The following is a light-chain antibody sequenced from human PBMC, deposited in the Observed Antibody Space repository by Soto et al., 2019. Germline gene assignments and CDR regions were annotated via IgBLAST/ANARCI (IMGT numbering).Light chain of an antibody. CDR3: QQRSNWPPIT. CDR2: DAS. J-gene: IGKJ5*01. CDR1: QSVSSY. V-gene: IGKV3-11*01. Sequence: EIVLTQSTATLSLSPGERATLSCRASQSVSSYLAWYQQKPGQAPRLLIYDASNRATGIPARFSGSGSGTDFTLTISSLEPEDFAVYYCQQRSNWPPITFGQGTRLENK.